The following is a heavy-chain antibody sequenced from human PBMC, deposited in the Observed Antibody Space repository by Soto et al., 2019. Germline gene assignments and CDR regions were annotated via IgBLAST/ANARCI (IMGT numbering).Heavy chain of an antibody. CDR2: VYYSGSV. CDR3: AGTKAGGY. Sequence: SETLSLTCKVSGGSIRSYYWSWIRQPPGKGLEWIGYVYYSGSVNYNPSLESRVTISLDTSKNQFSLKLNSVTAADTAVYYCAGTKAGGYWGQGTPVTVSS. CDR1: GGSIRSYY. V-gene: IGHV4-59*03. D-gene: IGHD3-10*01. J-gene: IGHJ4*02.